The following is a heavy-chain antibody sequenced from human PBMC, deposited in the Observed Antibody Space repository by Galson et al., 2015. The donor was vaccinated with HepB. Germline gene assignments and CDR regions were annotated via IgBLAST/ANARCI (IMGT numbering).Heavy chain of an antibody. CDR2: IKSKTDGGTT. J-gene: IGHJ5*02. CDR1: GFTFSNAW. Sequence: SLRLSCAASGFTFSNAWMSWVRQAPGKGLEWVGRIKSKTDGGTTNYAAPVKGRFTISRDDSKNTLYLQMNSLKTEDTAVYYCTTERKQVGYNWFDPWGQGTLVTVSS. D-gene: IGHD1-26*01. CDR3: TTERKQVGYNWFDP. V-gene: IGHV3-15*01.